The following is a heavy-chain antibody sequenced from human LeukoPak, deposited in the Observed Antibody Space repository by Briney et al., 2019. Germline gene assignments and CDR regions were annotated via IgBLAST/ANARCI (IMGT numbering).Heavy chain of an antibody. CDR1: GGSISSGSYY. V-gene: IGHV4-61*02. CDR2: IYTSGST. J-gene: IGHJ3*02. D-gene: IGHD6-6*01. Sequence: SQTLSLTCTVSGGSISSGSYYWSWIRQPAGKGLEWIGRIYTSGSTNYNPSLKSRVTISVDTSKNQFSLKLSSVTAADTAVYYCARIEFEYSSSSLAFDIWGQGTMVTVSS. CDR3: ARIEFEYSSSSLAFDI.